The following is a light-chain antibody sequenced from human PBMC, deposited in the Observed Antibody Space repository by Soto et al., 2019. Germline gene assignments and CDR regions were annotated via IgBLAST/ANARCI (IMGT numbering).Light chain of an antibody. CDR2: AAS. V-gene: IGKV3-15*01. Sequence: EIVMTQSTATLSVSPGERDTLSCRASQSLSFNLAWYQQKPGQAPRLLIYAASTRATGIPARFSGSGSGTEFTLTISSLQSEDFAVYYCQQYYRWPQTFGQGTKVEIK. CDR3: QQYYRWPQT. CDR1: QSLSFN. J-gene: IGKJ1*01.